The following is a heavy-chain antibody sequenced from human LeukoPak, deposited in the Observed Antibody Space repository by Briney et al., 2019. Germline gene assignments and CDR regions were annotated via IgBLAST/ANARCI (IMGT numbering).Heavy chain of an antibody. CDR2: IKQDGSVK. V-gene: IGHV3-7*01. D-gene: IGHD5-18*01. Sequence: GGSLRLSCAASGFTFSSYWLSWVRQAPGKGLEWVANIKQDGSVKYYVDSVKGRFTISRDNAENSLYLQMHSLRAEDTAVYYCASIYNYGPFDYWGQGTLVTVSS. CDR1: GFTFSSYW. CDR3: ASIYNYGPFDY. J-gene: IGHJ4*02.